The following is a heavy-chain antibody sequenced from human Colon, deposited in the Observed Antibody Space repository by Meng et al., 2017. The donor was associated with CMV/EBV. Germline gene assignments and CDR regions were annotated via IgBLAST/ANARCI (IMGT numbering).Heavy chain of an antibody. D-gene: IGHD3-16*02. V-gene: IGHV3-7*01. Sequence: GESLKISCVASGFTFSDYWMSWVRQAPGKGLEWVANIKQDGSEQNYADSVKGRFTMSRDNARNSLFLQMNSLRAEDTAVYYCAKAIDFDSWGQGTLVTVSS. CDR2: IKQDGSEQ. CDR1: GFTFSDYW. J-gene: IGHJ4*02. CDR3: AKAIDFDS.